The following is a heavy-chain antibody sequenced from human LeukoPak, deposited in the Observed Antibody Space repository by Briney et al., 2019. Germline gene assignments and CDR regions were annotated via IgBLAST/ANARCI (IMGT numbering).Heavy chain of an antibody. D-gene: IGHD2-2*01. Sequence: SQTLSLTCAISGDSASSNSVTWNWIRQSPSRGLEWLGRTYYRSTWYNDYAVSVRGRITVNPDTSKNQFSLHLYSVTPEDTAVYYCARRLTQYDCFDPWGQGILVTVSS. J-gene: IGHJ5*02. CDR2: TYYRSTWYN. CDR1: GDSASSNSVT. CDR3: ARRLTQYDCFDP. V-gene: IGHV6-1*01.